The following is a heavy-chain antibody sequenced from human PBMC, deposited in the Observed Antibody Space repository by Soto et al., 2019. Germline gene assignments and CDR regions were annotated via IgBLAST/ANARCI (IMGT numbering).Heavy chain of an antibody. Sequence: PSETLSLTCTVSGGSISSYYWSWIRQPPGKGLEWIGYIYYSGSTNYNPSLKSRVTISVDTSKNQFSLKLSSVTAADTAVYYCARGGSGYVQGMDVWGQGTTVTVSS. CDR1: GGSISSYY. CDR3: ARGGSGYVQGMDV. CDR2: IYYSGST. V-gene: IGHV4-59*01. J-gene: IGHJ6*02. D-gene: IGHD5-12*01.